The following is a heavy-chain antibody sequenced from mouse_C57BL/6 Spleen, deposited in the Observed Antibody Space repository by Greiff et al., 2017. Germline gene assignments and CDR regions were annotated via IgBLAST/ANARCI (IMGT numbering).Heavy chain of an antibody. CDR1: GYTFTSYW. CDR2: IHPNSGST. CDR3: ANYYGSSYGDY. Sequence: VQLQQSGAELVKPGASVKLSCKASGYTFTSYWMHWVKQRPGQGLEWIGMIHPNSGSTNYNEKFKSKATLTVDKSSSTAYMQLSSLTSEDSAVYYCANYYGSSYGDYWGQGTTRTVSS. D-gene: IGHD1-1*01. J-gene: IGHJ2*01. V-gene: IGHV1-64*01.